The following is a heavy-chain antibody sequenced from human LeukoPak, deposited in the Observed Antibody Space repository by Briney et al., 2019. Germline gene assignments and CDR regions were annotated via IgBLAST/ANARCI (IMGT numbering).Heavy chain of an antibody. CDR1: GFTFSSYG. J-gene: IGHJ4*02. CDR2: ISYDGSNK. V-gene: IGHV3-30*03. CDR3: ASGRHSSSWYLEFGY. Sequence: GRSLRLSCAASGFTFSSYGMHWVRQAPGKGREWVAVISYDGSNKYYADSVKGRFTISRDNSKNTLYLQMNSLRAEDTAVYYCASGRHSSSWYLEFGYWGQGTLVTVSS. D-gene: IGHD6-13*01.